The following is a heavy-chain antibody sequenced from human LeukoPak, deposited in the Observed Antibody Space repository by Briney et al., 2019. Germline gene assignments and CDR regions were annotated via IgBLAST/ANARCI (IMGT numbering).Heavy chain of an antibody. D-gene: IGHD6-13*01. CDR2: IWFDGSNK. CDR3: GRVGYSSSWYNLDY. Sequence: GRSLRLSCAASGFTFSNYGMHWVRQAPGKGLEWVAVIWFDGSNKYYADSVRGRFTVSRDNSKNTVILQMNSLRAEDTAMYYCGRVGYSSSWYNLDYWGQGTLVTVSP. J-gene: IGHJ4*02. CDR1: GFTFSNYG. V-gene: IGHV3-33*01.